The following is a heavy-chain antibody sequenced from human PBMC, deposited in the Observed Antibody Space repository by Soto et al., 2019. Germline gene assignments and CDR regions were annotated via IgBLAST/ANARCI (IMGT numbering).Heavy chain of an antibody. V-gene: IGHV4-59*08. Sequence: SETLSLTCTVSGGSINSYYWGWIRQPPGKGLEWIGYISYSGNTNQNPSLQSRVTMSVVTSKNQFSLKVNSVTAADTAVFYCARHYSSGSRNWFDPWGQGTLVTVSS. CDR2: ISYSGNT. CDR1: GGSINSYY. D-gene: IGHD6-19*01. J-gene: IGHJ5*02. CDR3: ARHYSSGSRNWFDP.